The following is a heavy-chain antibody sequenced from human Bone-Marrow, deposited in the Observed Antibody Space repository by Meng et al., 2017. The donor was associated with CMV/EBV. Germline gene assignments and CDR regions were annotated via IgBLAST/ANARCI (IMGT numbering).Heavy chain of an antibody. CDR3: ARGYMAAAYGMDV. D-gene: IGHD6-13*01. V-gene: IGHV4-34*01. CDR2: INHSGST. J-gene: IGHJ6*04. Sequence: SETLSLTCAVYGGSFSGYYWSWIRQPPGKGLEWIGEINHSGSTNYNPSLKSRVTISVDTSKNQFSLKLSSVTAADTAVYYCARGYMAAAYGMDVWGEGTTVTASS. CDR1: GGSFSGYY.